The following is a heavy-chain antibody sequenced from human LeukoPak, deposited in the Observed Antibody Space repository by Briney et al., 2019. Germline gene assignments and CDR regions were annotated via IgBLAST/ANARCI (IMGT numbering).Heavy chain of an antibody. V-gene: IGHV3-7*01. D-gene: IGHD3-10*01. CDR2: IKQDGSEK. CDR1: GFTFSSYW. Sequence: QSGGSLRLSCAASGFTFSSYWMSWVRQAPGKGLEWVANIKQDGSEKYYVDSVKGRFTISRDNAKNSLYLQMNSLRAEDTAVYYCARCFSSGSYYMYYYYYYMDVWGKGTTVTVSS. CDR3: ARCFSSGSYYMYYYYYYMDV. J-gene: IGHJ6*03.